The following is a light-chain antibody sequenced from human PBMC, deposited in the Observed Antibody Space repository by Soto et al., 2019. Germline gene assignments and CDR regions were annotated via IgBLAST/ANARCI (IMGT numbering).Light chain of an antibody. V-gene: IGLV2-14*03. CDR2: GVS. J-gene: IGLJ2*01. CDR3: SSYTSSSTSVI. CDR1: SSDVGAYNY. Sequence: QSALTQPASVSGSPGQSITISCTGTSSDVGAYNYVSWYQQHPGKAPKLMIYGVSNRPSGVSSRFSGSKSGHAASLTISGLQPEDEADYYCSSYTSSSTSVIFGGGTKLTVL.